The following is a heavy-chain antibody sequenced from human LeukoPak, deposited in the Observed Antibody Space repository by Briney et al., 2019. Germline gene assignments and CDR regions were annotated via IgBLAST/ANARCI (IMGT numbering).Heavy chain of an antibody. Sequence: PSETLSLTCTVSGGSISSYYWSWIRQPPGRGLEWIGYIYYSGSTNYNPSLKSRVTISVDTSKNQFSLKLSSVTAADTAVYYCARDSRMNYYASWGRGTLVTVSS. CDR1: GGSISSYY. D-gene: IGHD3-3*01. V-gene: IGHV4-59*01. CDR3: ARDSRMNYYAS. CDR2: IYYSGST. J-gene: IGHJ5*02.